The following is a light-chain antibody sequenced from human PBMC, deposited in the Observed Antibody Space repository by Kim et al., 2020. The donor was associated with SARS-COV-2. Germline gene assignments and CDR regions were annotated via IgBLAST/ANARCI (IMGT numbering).Light chain of an antibody. V-gene: IGLV2-8*01. J-gene: IGLJ2*01. Sequence: GSPGQSVTISCTGTSSDVGGYNYVSWYQQHPGKAPKLMIYEVSKRPSGVPDRFSGSKSGNTASLTVSGLQAEDEADYYCSSYGVVFGGGTQLTVL. CDR3: SSYGVV. CDR1: SSDVGGYNY. CDR2: EVS.